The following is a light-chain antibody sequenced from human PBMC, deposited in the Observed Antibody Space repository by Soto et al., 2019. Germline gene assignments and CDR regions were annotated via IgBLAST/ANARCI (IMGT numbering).Light chain of an antibody. V-gene: IGLV2-14*01. Sequence: QSALTQPASVSGSPGQSITISCSGGSSDIGRFNHVSWYQQHPGKAPKVMIYEVNNRPSGVSDRFSGSKSGNTASMTISGLQTEDEADYYCSSYTTTDTLIFGGGTKLTVL. CDR1: SSDIGRFNH. CDR2: EVN. CDR3: SSYTTTDTLI. J-gene: IGLJ2*01.